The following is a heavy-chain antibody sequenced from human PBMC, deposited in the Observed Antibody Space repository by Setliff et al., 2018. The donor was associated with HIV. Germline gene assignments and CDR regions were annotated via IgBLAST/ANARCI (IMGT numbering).Heavy chain of an antibody. CDR3: ARGSSYSSSWYVFRPQALNDAFDI. Sequence: ASVKVSCKASGYTFTSYDINWVRQATGQGLEWMGWMNPNSGNTGYAQKFQGRVTMTRNTSISTAYMELSSLRSEDTAVYYCARGSSYSSSWYVFRPQALNDAFDIWAQVTMVTVSS. CDR2: MNPNSGNT. V-gene: IGHV1-8*02. CDR1: GYTFTSYD. J-gene: IGHJ3*02. D-gene: IGHD6-13*01.